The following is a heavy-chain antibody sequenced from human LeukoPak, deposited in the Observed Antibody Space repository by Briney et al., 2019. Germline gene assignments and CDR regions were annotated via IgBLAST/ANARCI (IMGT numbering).Heavy chain of an antibody. Sequence: PGGSLRLSCAASGFTFSSYSMNWVRQAPGKGLEWVSSISSSSSYIYYADSVKGRFTISRENAKNSLYLQMNSLRAEDTAVYYCARSPQYSSSWYYFFYYFDYWGQGTLVTVSS. J-gene: IGHJ4*02. CDR1: GFTFSSYS. CDR3: ARSPQYSSSWYYFFYYFDY. D-gene: IGHD6-13*01. V-gene: IGHV3-21*01. CDR2: ISSSSSYI.